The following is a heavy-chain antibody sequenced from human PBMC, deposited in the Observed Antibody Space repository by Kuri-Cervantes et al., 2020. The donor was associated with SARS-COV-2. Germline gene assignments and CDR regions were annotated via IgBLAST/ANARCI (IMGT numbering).Heavy chain of an antibody. J-gene: IGHJ3*01. Sequence: ASVKVSCKASGYTFTSYGISWVRQAPGQGLEWMGWISAYNGNTNYAQKLQGRVTMATDTSTSTAYMELRSLRSDDTAVYYCATEGYSIIIWAFAHWGQGTKVTVSS. D-gene: IGHD3-22*01. CDR2: ISAYNGNT. CDR1: GYTFTSYG. CDR3: ATEGYSIIIWAFAH. V-gene: IGHV1-18*01.